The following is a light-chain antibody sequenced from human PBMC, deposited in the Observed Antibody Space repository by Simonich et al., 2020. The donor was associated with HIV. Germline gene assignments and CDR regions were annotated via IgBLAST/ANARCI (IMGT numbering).Light chain of an antibody. V-gene: IGKV4-1*01. CDR3: QQYNTYSPT. J-gene: IGKJ2*01. CDR2: WAS. CDR1: QSVLYSSNNKNY. Sequence: DIVMTQSPDSLAVSLGERATINCKSSQSVLYSSNNKNYLAWYQHKPGQPPKLLIYWASTRESGVPDRFSGSGSGTEFTLTISSLQPDDFATYYCQQYNTYSPTFGQGTKLEIK.